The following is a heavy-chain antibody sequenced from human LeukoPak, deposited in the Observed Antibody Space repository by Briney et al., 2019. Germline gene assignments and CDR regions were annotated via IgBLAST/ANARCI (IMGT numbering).Heavy chain of an antibody. D-gene: IGHD2-2*02. CDR2: IYYSGST. J-gene: IGHJ5*02. V-gene: IGHV4-30-4*08. CDR1: GGSISRGDYY. Sequence: PSETLSLTCTVSGGSISRGDYYWSWIRQPPGKGLEWIGYIYYSGSTYYNPSLKSRVTISVDTSKNQFSLKLSSVTAADTAVYYCARGPLLVPAAIRRFDPWGQGTLVTVSS. CDR3: ARGPLLVPAAIRRFDP.